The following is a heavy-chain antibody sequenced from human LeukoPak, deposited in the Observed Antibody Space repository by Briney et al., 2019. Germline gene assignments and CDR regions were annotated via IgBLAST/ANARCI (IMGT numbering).Heavy chain of an antibody. CDR3: TNHWGQFDY. V-gene: IGHV3-30*18. CDR2: ISYDGGNK. J-gene: IGHJ4*02. CDR1: GFTFSSYG. Sequence: GGSLRLSCAASGFTFSSYGMHWVRQAPGKGLEWVAVISYDGGNKYHADSVKGRFTISRDNSKNTLYLHMNSLTPDDTAVYYCTNHWGQFDYWGQGALVIVSS. D-gene: IGHD3-16*01.